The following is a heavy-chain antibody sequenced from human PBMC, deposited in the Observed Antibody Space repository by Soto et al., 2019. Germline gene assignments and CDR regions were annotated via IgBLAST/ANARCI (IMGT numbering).Heavy chain of an antibody. CDR2: IYPGDSDT. Sequence: GESLKVSCKGSGYSFTSYWIGWVRQMPGKGLEWMGIIYPGDSDTRYSPSFEGQVTISADKSITTAYLQWSSLKASDTAMYYCARPSYSSSRYYGMDVWGQGTTVTVSS. CDR1: GYSFTSYW. V-gene: IGHV5-51*01. CDR3: ARPSYSSSRYYGMDV. D-gene: IGHD6-6*01. J-gene: IGHJ6*02.